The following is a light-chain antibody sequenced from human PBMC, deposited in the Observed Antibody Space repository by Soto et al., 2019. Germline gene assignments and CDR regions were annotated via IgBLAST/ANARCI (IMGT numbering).Light chain of an antibody. J-gene: IGKJ5*01. V-gene: IGKV3D-15*01. Sequence: EIVLTQSPATLSVSPGERATLACRAIQTIAGNLAWYQQKPGQPPRLLIYGAXXRATGVPARFSGSGSGTEFTPTTEFNLTISSLQSEDFAVYFCQQYNNWPLTFGPGTRLEIK. CDR3: QQYNNWPLT. CDR1: QTIAGN. CDR2: GAX.